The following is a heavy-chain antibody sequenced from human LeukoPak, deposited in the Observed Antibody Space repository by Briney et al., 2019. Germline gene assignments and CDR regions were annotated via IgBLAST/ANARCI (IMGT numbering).Heavy chain of an antibody. Sequence: GASVKVSCKASGYTFTSYDINWVRQATGQGLEWMGWMNPNSGNTGYAQKFQGRVTMTRNTSISTAYMELSSLRSEDTAVYYCARPSSTGYYMPRYYYYMDVWGKGTTVTVS. D-gene: IGHD3-9*01. V-gene: IGHV1-8*01. J-gene: IGHJ6*03. CDR2: MNPNSGNT. CDR1: GYTFTSYD. CDR3: ARPSSTGYYMPRYYYYMDV.